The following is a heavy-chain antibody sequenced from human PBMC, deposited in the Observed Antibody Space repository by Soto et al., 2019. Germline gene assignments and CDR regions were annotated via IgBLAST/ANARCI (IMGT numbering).Heavy chain of an antibody. Sequence: QVQLVESGGGLVKPGGSLRLSCAVSGFTFSDYYMTWIRQAPGKGLEWVSYISSSTSHTNYADSVKGRFTISRDNAKNSLFLQKNSLRAEDTAVYYCARGRGAAADYFDFWGQGTLATVSS. CDR2: ISSSTSHT. CDR3: ARGRGAAADYFDF. CDR1: GFTFSDYY. J-gene: IGHJ4*02. D-gene: IGHD6-13*01. V-gene: IGHV3-11*05.